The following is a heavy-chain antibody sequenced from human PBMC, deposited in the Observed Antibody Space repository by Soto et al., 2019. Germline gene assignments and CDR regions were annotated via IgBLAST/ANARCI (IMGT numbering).Heavy chain of an antibody. D-gene: IGHD3-10*01. CDR2: ISSGSSYI. J-gene: IGHJ5*01. Sequence: GGSLRLSCAASGFTFSTYTMNWVRQAPGKGLEWISSISSGSSYIYYAGSVKGRFTISRDNAKNSLFLQMNSLRADDTAVYYCARDIMSGGAYPDSWGQGTKVTVSS. V-gene: IGHV3-21*01. CDR1: GFTFSTYT. CDR3: ARDIMSGGAYPDS.